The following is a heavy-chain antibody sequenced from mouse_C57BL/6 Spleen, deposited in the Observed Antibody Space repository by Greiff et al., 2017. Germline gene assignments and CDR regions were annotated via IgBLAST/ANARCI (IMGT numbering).Heavy chain of an antibody. D-gene: IGHD1-3*01. CDR1: GYTFTDYN. V-gene: IGHV1-18*01. CDR2: INPNNGGT. CDR3: ARNKGSPVGYAMDY. J-gene: IGHJ4*01. Sequence: EVQLQQSGPELVKPGASVKIPCKASGYTFTDYNMDWVKQSHGKSLEWIGDINPNNGGTIYNQKFQGKATLTVDTSSSTAYMELRSLTYEDTAVYYCARNKGSPVGYAMDYWGQGTSVTVSS.